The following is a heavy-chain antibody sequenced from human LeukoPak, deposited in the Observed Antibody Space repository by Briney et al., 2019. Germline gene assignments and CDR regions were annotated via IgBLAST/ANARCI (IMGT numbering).Heavy chain of an antibody. J-gene: IGHJ3*01. V-gene: IGHV3-23*01. CDR1: GFTFPNYV. Sequence: GGSLRLSCAASGFTFPNYVMSWVRQAPGKGLEWVSSISDDGGNTYYADSVKGRFTISRDNSKNTLYLQMNSLRVEDAAVYYCANEYSKGDVWGQGTMVTVSS. D-gene: IGHD1-26*01. CDR3: ANEYSKGDV. CDR2: ISDDGGNT.